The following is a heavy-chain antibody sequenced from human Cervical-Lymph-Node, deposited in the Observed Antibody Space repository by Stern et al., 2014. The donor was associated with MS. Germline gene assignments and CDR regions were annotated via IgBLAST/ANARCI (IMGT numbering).Heavy chain of an antibody. CDR3: ARDPMYYYDSSGT. CDR2: ISSSGDTI. J-gene: IGHJ4*02. V-gene: IGHV3-11*01. CDR1: EFTFSDYY. Sequence: QVQLGQSGGGLVRPGGSLSLSCAASEFTFSDYYMYWFRQAPGKGLEWVSYISSSGDTIYYADSVKGRFTISRDNAKNSLYLQMNSLRAEDTAVYYCARDPMYYYDSSGTWGQGTLVTVSS. D-gene: IGHD3-22*01.